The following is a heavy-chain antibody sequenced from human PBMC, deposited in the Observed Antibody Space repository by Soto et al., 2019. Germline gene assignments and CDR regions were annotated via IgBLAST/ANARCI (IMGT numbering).Heavy chain of an antibody. Sequence: PGESPKISCKASGYSFASHWVAWVRQMPEKGLEWIGTIYPGDSDTKYSSAFRGHVTISADTSVSTAYLQWRSLEATDSAIYYCARYSGSYWHYLDFWGQGTLVTVSS. CDR1: GYSFASHW. V-gene: IGHV5-51*01. J-gene: IGHJ4*02. CDR3: ARYSGSYWHYLDF. D-gene: IGHD1-26*01. CDR2: IYPGDSDT.